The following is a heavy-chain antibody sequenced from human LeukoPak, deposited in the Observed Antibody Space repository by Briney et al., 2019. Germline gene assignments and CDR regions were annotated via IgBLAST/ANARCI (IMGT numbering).Heavy chain of an antibody. CDR1: GYTFTGYY. Sequence: GASVKVSCKASGYTFTGYYTHWVRQAPGQGLEWMGWINPNSGGTNYAQKFQGRVTMTRDTSISTAYMELSRLRSDDTAVYYCARAASGSYYAPFDYWGQGTLVTVSS. J-gene: IGHJ4*02. D-gene: IGHD1-26*01. CDR2: INPNSGGT. CDR3: ARAASGSYYAPFDY. V-gene: IGHV1-2*02.